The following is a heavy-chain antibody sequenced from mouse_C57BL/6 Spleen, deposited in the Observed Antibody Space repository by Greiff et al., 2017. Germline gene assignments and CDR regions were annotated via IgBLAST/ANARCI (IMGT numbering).Heavy chain of an antibody. CDR3: ARRGGSSYGAMDC. V-gene: IGHV1-54*01. J-gene: IGHJ4*01. D-gene: IGHD1-1*01. CDR2: INPGSGGT. Sequence: QVQLQQSGAELVRPGTSVKVSCKASGYAFTNYLIEWVKQRPGQGLEWIGVINPGSGGTNYNEKFKGKATLTADKSSSTAYMQLSSLASEDSAVYFCARRGGSSYGAMDCGGQGPSVTVSS. CDR1: GYAFTNYL.